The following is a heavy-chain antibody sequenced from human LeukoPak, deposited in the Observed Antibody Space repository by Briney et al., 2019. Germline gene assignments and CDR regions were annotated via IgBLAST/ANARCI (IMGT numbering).Heavy chain of an antibody. CDR3: ARDLVGFGELSPKDY. V-gene: IGHV3-7*01. D-gene: IGHD3-10*01. CDR1: GFTFSSYG. Sequence: PGGTLRLSCAASGFTFSSYGMSWVRQAPGKGLEWVANIKQDGSEKYYVDSVKGRFTISRDNAKNSLYLQMNSLRAEDTAVYYCARDLVGFGELSPKDYWGQGTLVTVSS. J-gene: IGHJ4*02. CDR2: IKQDGSEK.